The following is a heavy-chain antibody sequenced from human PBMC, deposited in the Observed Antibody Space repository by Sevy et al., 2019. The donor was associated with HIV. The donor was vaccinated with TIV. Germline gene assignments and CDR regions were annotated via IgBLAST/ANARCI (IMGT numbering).Heavy chain of an antibody. V-gene: IGHV3-48*02. D-gene: IGHD3-10*01. Sequence: GGSLRLSCAASGFTFSSYSLNWVRQAPGKGLEWISYISPGSNTIYYGHSVKGRFIISRDDAKNSLYLHMNSLRDDDTAVYYCARGWSGAFDFWGQGTLVTVSS. CDR1: GFTFSSYS. J-gene: IGHJ4*02. CDR2: ISPGSNTI. CDR3: ARGWSGAFDF.